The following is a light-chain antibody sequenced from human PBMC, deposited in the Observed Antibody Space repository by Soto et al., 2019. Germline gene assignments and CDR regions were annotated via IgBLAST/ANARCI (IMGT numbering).Light chain of an antibody. CDR3: QQYNTYWT. J-gene: IGKJ1*01. CDR1: QSVSSN. Sequence: EIVMTQSPSTLSVSPGERATLSCRASQSVSSNLAWYQQKPGQAPRLLIYGASTRATGIPAKLSGSGYGTEFTLTISSLHPDDFATYYCQQYNTYWTFGQGTKVDIK. CDR2: GAS. V-gene: IGKV3-15*01.